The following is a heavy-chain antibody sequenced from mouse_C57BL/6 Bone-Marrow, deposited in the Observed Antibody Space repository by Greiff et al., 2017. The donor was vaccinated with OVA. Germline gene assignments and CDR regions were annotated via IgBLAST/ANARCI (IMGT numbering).Heavy chain of an antibody. CDR2: INPGSGGT. Sequence: VQLQQPGAELVKPGTSVKVSCKASGYAFTNYLIEWVKQRPGQGLEWIGVINPGSGGTNYNEKFKGKATLTADKSSSTAYMQLSSLTSEDSAVYFCARSPFITTVVADYWGQGTTLTVSS. CDR1: GYAFTNYL. D-gene: IGHD1-1*01. CDR3: ARSPFITTVVADY. V-gene: IGHV1-54*01. J-gene: IGHJ2*01.